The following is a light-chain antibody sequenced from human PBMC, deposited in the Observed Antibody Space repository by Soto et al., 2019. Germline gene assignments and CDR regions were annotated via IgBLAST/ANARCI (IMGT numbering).Light chain of an antibody. CDR3: QQRSNWPIT. J-gene: IGKJ5*01. Sequence: EIVLTQSPATLSLSPGERATLSCRASQSVSSYLAWYQQKPGQAPRLLISEASNRATGIPARFSGSGSGTDFTLTISSLEPEDFAVYYCQQRSNWPITFGQGTRLEIK. CDR2: EAS. V-gene: IGKV3-11*01. CDR1: QSVSSY.